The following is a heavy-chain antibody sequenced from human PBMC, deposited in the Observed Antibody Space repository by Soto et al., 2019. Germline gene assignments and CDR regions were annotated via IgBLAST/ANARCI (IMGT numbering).Heavy chain of an antibody. V-gene: IGHV1-18*01. CDR2: ISAYNVNT. CDR1: GYTFTNYG. J-gene: IGHJ5*02. D-gene: IGHD2-15*01. Sequence: QVQLVQSGAEVKKPGASVKVSCKASGYTFTNYGISWVRQAPGQGLEWMGSISAYNVNTKYAQKRKGRATRTTDTSTSTADMGLRSLRSADTAVYYCARDRWDPLLLNNSFDPWCQGTLVTVST. CDR3: ARDRWDPLLLNNSFDP.